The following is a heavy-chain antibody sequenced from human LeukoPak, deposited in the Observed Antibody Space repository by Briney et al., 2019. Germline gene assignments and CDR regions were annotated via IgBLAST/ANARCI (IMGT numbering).Heavy chain of an antibody. Sequence: GGSLRLSCAASGFTVSGNYMSWVRQAPGKGLQWVSTIYKEGNTFYADSVRGRFTLSRDNSKNTLYLQMNSLRAEDTAIYYCAGESVTSGWYLYWGQGTLVTVSS. CDR3: AGESVTSGWYLY. V-gene: IGHV3-53*01. CDR1: GFTVSGNY. CDR2: IYKEGNT. J-gene: IGHJ4*02. D-gene: IGHD6-19*01.